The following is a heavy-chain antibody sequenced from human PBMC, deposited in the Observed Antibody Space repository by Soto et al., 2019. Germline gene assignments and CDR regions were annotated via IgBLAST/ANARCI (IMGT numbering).Heavy chain of an antibody. CDR3: AVGYPDPLYNWFDP. J-gene: IGHJ5*02. CDR2: IIPIFGTA. CDR1: GGTFSSYA. D-gene: IGHD2-15*01. V-gene: IGHV1-69*13. Sequence: SVKVSCKASGGTFSSYAISWVRQAPGQGLEWMGGIIPIFGTANYAQKFQGRVTITADESTSTAYMELSSLRSEDTAVYYCAVGYPDPLYNWFDPWGQGTLVTVSS.